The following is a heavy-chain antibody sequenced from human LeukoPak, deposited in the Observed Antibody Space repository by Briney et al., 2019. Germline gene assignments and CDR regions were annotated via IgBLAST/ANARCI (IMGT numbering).Heavy chain of an antibody. CDR2: IYHSGST. J-gene: IGHJ4*02. Sequence: SETLSLTCAVSGYSISSGYYWGWIRQPPGKGLEWIGSIYHSGSTYYNPSLKSRVTISVDTSKNQFSLKLSSVTAADTAVYYCARDPYDFWSGYYREFHYWGQGTLVTVSS. CDR3: ARDPYDFWSGYYREFHY. CDR1: GYSISSGYY. D-gene: IGHD3-3*01. V-gene: IGHV4-38-2*02.